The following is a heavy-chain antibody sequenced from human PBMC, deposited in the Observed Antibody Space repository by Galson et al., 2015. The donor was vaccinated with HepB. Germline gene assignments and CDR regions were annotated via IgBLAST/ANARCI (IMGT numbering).Heavy chain of an antibody. V-gene: IGHV1-18*04. CDR1: GYTFSSSG. CDR2: ISAYNGNT. D-gene: IGHD2-15*01. CDR3: ARWVGPVPYDY. Sequence: SVKVSCKASGYTFSSSGVSWVRQAPGQGLEWMGWISAYNGNTNYAQKLQDRVTMTTDTSTSTAYMELRSLRSDDTAVYYCARWVGPVPYDYWGQGTLVTVSS. J-gene: IGHJ4*02.